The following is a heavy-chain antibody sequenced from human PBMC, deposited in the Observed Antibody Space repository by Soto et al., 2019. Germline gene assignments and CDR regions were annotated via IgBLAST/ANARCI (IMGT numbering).Heavy chain of an antibody. V-gene: IGHV1-69*09. CDR2: IVPSLDIT. CDR1: GGTFSSSG. CDR3: ARWPQPRYTADPYAVDV. Sequence: QVHLVQSGTEVKKPGSSVKVSCKASGGTFSSSGFSWVRQAPGQGLEWMGMIVPSLDITNYAQKFRARVTITADEVTSTDYMDLRSLRSEDTAVYYCARWPQPRYTADPYAVDVWGQGTRVIVSS. J-gene: IGHJ6*02. D-gene: IGHD3-16*02.